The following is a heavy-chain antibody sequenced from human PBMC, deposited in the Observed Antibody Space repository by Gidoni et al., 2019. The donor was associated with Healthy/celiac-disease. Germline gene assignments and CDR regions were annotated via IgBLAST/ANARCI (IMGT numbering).Heavy chain of an antibody. V-gene: IGHV4-34*01. Sequence: QVQLQQWGAGLLKRSETLSLTCAVYGGSFSGYSWSWIRQPPGKGLEWIGEINHSGSTNYNPSLKSRVTISVDTSKNQFSLKLSSVTAADTAVYYCARGYSSWYYRDNWFDPWGQGTLVTVSS. CDR1: GGSFSGYS. CDR2: INHSGST. J-gene: IGHJ5*02. D-gene: IGHD6-13*01. CDR3: ARGYSSWYYRDNWFDP.